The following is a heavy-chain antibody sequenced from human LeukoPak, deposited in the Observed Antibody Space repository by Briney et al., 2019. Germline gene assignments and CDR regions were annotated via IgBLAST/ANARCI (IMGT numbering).Heavy chain of an antibody. V-gene: IGHV3-23*01. D-gene: IGHD2-15*01. CDR2: ISGSGGST. J-gene: IGHJ5*02. CDR3: AKVPTKYVAVGIFWFDP. CDR1: GFTFSSYG. Sequence: PGGTLRLSCAASGFTFSSYGMSWVRQAPGKGLEWVSAISGSGGSTYYADSVKGRFTISRDNSKNTLYLQMNSLRAEDTAVYYCAKVPTKYVAVGIFWFDPWGQGTLVTVSS.